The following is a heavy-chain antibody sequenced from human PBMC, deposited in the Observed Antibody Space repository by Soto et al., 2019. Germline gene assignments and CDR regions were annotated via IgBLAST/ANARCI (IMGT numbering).Heavy chain of an antibody. Sequence: ASVKVSCKASGGTFSSYAISWVRQAPGQGLEWMGGIIPIFGTANYAQKFQGRVTITADESTSTAYMELRSLRSDDTAVYYCARVRELGGYFYYCMDVWGKGTTVNVSS. V-gene: IGHV1-69*13. CDR2: IIPIFGTA. CDR1: GGTFSSYA. J-gene: IGHJ6*03. D-gene: IGHD1-26*01. CDR3: ARVRELGGYFYYCMDV.